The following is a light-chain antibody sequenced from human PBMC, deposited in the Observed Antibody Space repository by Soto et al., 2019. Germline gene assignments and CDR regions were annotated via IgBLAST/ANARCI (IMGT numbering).Light chain of an antibody. Sequence: QSALTQPASVSGSPGQSITISCAGTSSDVGVYDFVSWYQQHPGKAPKLLIYDVNNRPAGISNRFSGSKSGNTASLTISGLQAEDEADYYRSSYTTSTTRVFGGGTQLTVL. CDR3: SSYTTSTTRV. CDR1: SSDVGVYDF. J-gene: IGLJ2*01. CDR2: DVN. V-gene: IGLV2-14*03.